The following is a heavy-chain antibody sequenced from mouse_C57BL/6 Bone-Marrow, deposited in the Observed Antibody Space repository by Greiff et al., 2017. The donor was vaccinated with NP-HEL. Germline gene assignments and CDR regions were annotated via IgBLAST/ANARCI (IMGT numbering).Heavy chain of an antibody. CDR2: IYPGDGDT. Sequence: QVQLQQSGPELVKPGASVKISCKASGYAFSSSWMNWVKQRPGKGLEWIGRIYPGDGDTNYNGKFKGKATLTADKSSSTAYMQLSSLTSEDSAVYFCARGGYPWFAYWGQGTLVTVSA. V-gene: IGHV1-82*01. CDR3: ARGGYPWFAY. CDR1: GYAFSSSW. J-gene: IGHJ3*01. D-gene: IGHD2-2*01.